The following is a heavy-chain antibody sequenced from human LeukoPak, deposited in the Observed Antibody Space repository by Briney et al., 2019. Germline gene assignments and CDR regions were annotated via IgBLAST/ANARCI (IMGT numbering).Heavy chain of an antibody. CDR1: GLTFSSYA. Sequence: GGSLRLSCAASGLTFSSYAMSWVRQAPGKGLEWVSAISGSGGSTYYADSVKGRFTISRDNSKNTLYLQMNSLRAEDTAVYYCARSPNIVVVPAAKGMDVWGQGTTVTVSS. CDR3: ARSPNIVVVPAAKGMDV. CDR2: ISGSGGST. V-gene: IGHV3-23*01. D-gene: IGHD2-2*01. J-gene: IGHJ6*02.